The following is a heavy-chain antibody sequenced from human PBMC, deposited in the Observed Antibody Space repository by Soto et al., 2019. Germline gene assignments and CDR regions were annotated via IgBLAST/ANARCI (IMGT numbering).Heavy chain of an antibody. D-gene: IGHD6-19*01. CDR1: GFSLSNARMG. CDR3: ARSSSAGYSSGWHEVGDY. Sequence: QVTLKESGPVLVKPTETLTLTCTVSGFSLSNARMGVSWIRQPPGKALEWLAHIFSNDEKSYSTSLKSRLTISKDTTKSQVVLTMTNMDPVDTATYYCARSSSAGYSSGWHEVGDYWGQGTLVTVSS. CDR2: IFSNDEK. J-gene: IGHJ4*02. V-gene: IGHV2-26*01.